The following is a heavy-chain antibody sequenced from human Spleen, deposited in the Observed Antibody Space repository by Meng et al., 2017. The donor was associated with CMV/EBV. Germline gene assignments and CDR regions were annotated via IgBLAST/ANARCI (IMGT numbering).Heavy chain of an antibody. CDR2: IYYSGST. CDR1: GGSISSSSYY. V-gene: IGHV4-39*07. CDR3: ARDREGGSKGGFDP. J-gene: IGHJ5*02. D-gene: IGHD1-26*01. Sequence: SGGSISSSSYYWGWIRRPPGKGLEWIGSIYYSGSTYYNPSLKSRVTISVDTSKNQFSLKLSSVTAADTAVYYCARDREGGSKGGFDPWGQGTLVTVSS.